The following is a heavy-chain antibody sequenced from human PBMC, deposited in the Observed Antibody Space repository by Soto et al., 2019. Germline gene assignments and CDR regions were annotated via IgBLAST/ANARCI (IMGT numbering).Heavy chain of an antibody. D-gene: IGHD6-13*01. J-gene: IGHJ4*02. CDR2: IRSKAYCGTT. Sequence: SLRLSCAGSGFTFDNAWMSWVRQAPGKGLEWVGFIRSKAYCGTTEYAASVKGRFTISRDDSKSIAYLQMNSLKTEDTAVYYCTRMGSSWYIDYWGQGTLVTVSS. V-gene: IGHV3-49*04. CDR1: GFTFDNAW. CDR3: TRMGSSWYIDY.